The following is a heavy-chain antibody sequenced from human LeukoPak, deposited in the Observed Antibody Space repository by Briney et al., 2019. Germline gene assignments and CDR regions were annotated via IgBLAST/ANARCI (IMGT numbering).Heavy chain of an antibody. CDR3: ARDLAGFGGYSYGMVDY. CDR1: GDSVSSYGAA. CDR2: TYYRTEWHN. Sequence: QSLSLTCAISGDSVSSYGAAWNWIRQSPSRGLEWLGRTYYRTEWHNEYAVSVKSRIITSPDTSKNQFSPQLKSVTPEDTAVYYCARDLAGFGGYSYGMVDYWGQGALVTVSS. V-gene: IGHV6-1*01. D-gene: IGHD5-18*01. J-gene: IGHJ4*02.